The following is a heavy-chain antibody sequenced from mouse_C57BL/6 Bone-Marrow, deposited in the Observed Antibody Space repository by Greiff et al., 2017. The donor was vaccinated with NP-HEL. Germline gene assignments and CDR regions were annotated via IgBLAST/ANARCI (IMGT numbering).Heavy chain of an antibody. Sequence: VQLQQSGPELVKPGASVKIPCKASGYTFTDYNMDWVKQSHGKSLEWIGDINPNNGGTNYNQKFKGKATLTVDKASSTAYLELRSLTSEDTAVYYGARFGGYDGVPFDYWGQGTTLTVSS. CDR2: INPNNGGT. D-gene: IGHD2-12*01. V-gene: IGHV1-18*01. CDR3: ARFGGYDGVPFDY. J-gene: IGHJ2*01. CDR1: GYTFTDYN.